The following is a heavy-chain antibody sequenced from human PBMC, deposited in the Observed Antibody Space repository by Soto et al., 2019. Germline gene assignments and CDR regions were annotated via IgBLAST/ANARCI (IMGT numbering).Heavy chain of an antibody. D-gene: IGHD3-10*01. CDR2: INHNGST. J-gene: IGHJ6*01. Sequence: SETLSLTCAVYGGSFSGYYWSWIRQPPGKGLEWIGEINHNGSTNYNPSLNSRVTISVDTSKNQFSLKLSSVTAADTAVYYCARGQGITMVRGTNYYYYYGMDVWGQGTTVT. CDR3: ARGQGITMVRGTNYYYYYGMDV. V-gene: IGHV4-34*01. CDR1: GGSFSGYY.